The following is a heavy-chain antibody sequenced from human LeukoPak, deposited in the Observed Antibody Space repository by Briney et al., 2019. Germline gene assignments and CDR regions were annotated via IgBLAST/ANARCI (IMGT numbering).Heavy chain of an antibody. Sequence: ASVKVSCKASGATFSSYAISWVRQAPGQGLEWMGRIIPIFGTANYAQKFQGRVTITTDESTSTAYMELSSLRSEDTAVYYCARVSDGGGYSSSSGSPLYYMDVWGKGTTVTVSS. CDR3: ARVSDGGGYSSSSGSPLYYMDV. V-gene: IGHV1-69*05. D-gene: IGHD6-6*01. CDR1: GATFSSYA. J-gene: IGHJ6*03. CDR2: IIPIFGTA.